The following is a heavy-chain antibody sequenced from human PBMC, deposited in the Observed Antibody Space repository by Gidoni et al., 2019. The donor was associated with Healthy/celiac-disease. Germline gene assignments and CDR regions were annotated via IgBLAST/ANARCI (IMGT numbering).Heavy chain of an antibody. CDR2: SYPGYSDT. CDR1: GYSFTSYW. D-gene: IGHD6-13*01. V-gene: IGHV5-51*01. CDR3: ARQQQQLVNDY. Sequence: EVQLVQSGAEVKNPGDSLKICCKGSGYSFTSYWIGWVRQMPWKGLEWMGNSYPGYSDTRYSPAFQGQVTISADKSISTAYLQGSSMKASDTAMYYCARQQQQLVNDYWGQGTLVTVSS. J-gene: IGHJ4*02.